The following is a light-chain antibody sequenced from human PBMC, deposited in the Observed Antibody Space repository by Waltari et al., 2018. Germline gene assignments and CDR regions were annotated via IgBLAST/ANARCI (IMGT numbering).Light chain of an antibody. J-gene: IGKJ3*01. CDR1: QSVSSSY. Sequence: EIVLTQSPGTLSLSPGERATLPCRASQSVSSSYLAWYQQKPGQAPRLLIYGASSRATGIPDRFSGSGSGTDFTLTISRLEPEDFAVYYCQQYGSSPHTFGPGTKVDIK. V-gene: IGKV3-20*01. CDR3: QQYGSSPHT. CDR2: GAS.